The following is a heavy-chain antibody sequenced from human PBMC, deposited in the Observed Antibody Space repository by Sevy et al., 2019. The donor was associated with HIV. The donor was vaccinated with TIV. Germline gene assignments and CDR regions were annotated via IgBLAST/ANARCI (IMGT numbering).Heavy chain of an antibody. D-gene: IGHD5-18*01. Sequence: GGSLRLSCAASGFSVNSNYMTWVRQAPGKGLEGVSVIYSDETTYHADSVKDRFTISRDNSKNMLYLQMGSLRAEDTAIYYCGRGKSGYGYALNYWGQGTLVTVSS. CDR3: GRGKSGYGYALNY. V-gene: IGHV3-66*01. CDR2: IYSDETT. J-gene: IGHJ4*02. CDR1: GFSVNSNY.